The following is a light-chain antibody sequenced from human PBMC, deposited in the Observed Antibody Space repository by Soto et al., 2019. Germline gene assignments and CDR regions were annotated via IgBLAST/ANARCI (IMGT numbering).Light chain of an antibody. CDR3: FSYTSSGTYV. J-gene: IGLJ1*01. CDR2: EVR. V-gene: IGLV2-14*01. Sequence: QSALTQPASVSGSPGQSITISCTGTSRDVGNYKYVSWYQQHPGKAPKRMSYEVRNRPSGVSNRFSGSKSGNTASLTISGLQAEDETDYYCFSYTSSGTYVFGTGTKVTVL. CDR1: SRDVGNYKY.